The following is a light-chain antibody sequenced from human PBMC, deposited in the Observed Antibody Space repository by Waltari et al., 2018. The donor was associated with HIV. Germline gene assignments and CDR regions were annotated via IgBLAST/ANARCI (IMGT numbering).Light chain of an antibody. CDR3: AAWDDSLSGLVV. J-gene: IGLJ2*01. Sequence: QSVLTQPPSASGTPGQRVTISCSGSSSNIGSNTVNWYQPLPGTAPKLLIYSNNQRPSGVPDRSSGAKSGTAASLASSGLQSEDEADYYCAAWDDSLSGLVVFGGGTKLTVL. CDR1: SSNIGSNT. CDR2: SNN. V-gene: IGLV1-44*01.